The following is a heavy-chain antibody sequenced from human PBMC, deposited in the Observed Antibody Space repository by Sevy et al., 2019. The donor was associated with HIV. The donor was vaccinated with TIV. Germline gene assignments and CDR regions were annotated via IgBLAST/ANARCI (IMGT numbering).Heavy chain of an antibody. CDR3: ARMKEERAFDV. J-gene: IGHJ3*01. D-gene: IGHD1-26*01. V-gene: IGHV3-30*03. CDR2: ISYDGSQN. CDR1: VITFSNFA. Sequence: GGSLRLSCAVSVITFSNFAMHWVRQAPGRGLEWVAVISYDGSQNSYADSVRGRFTISRDNSKSTLYLHLNSLGGQDTAIYYCARMKEERAFDVWGQGTMVTVSS.